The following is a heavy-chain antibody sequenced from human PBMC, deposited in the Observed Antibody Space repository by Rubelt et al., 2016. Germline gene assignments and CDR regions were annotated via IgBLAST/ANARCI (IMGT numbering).Heavy chain of an antibody. D-gene: IGHD5-12*01. CDR3: AGGRGYSGYDYGY. J-gene: IGHJ4*02. CDR1: GGSISRSSYY. V-gene: IGHV4-39*07. Sequence: QLQLQESGPGLVKPSETLSLTCTVSGGSISRSSYYWGWIRQPPGKGLEWVGTIYYSGSTYYNPSLKSRVTMSEDTSKNRSSRKLGSGAAADTAVYYCAGGRGYSGYDYGYWGQGTLVTVSS. CDR2: IYYSGST.